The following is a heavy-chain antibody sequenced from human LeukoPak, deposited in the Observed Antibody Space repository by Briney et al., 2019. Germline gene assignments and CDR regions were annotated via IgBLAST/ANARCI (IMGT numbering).Heavy chain of an antibody. CDR1: GFIFSSYT. CDR2: ISSNGDTT. J-gene: IGHJ3*02. CDR3: ARSVPAAMSAFDI. Sequence: GGSLTLSCSASGFIFSSYTMQWVRHAPGKGLEYVSAISSNGDTTYYATSVKGRFTISRDNSKDTLYLQVGSLRAEDTAVYYCARSVPAAMSAFDIWGQGTMVTVSS. D-gene: IGHD2-2*01. V-gene: IGHV3-64*01.